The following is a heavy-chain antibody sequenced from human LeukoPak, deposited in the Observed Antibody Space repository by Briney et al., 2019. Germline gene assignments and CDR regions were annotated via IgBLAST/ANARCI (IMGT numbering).Heavy chain of an antibody. V-gene: IGHV3-23*01. J-gene: IGHJ4*02. Sequence: GGSLRLSCAASGFTFSSYAMNWVRQAPGKGLEWVLVISSSGGSTYYSDSVKGRFIISRDNSQNTLHLQMNSLRAEDTAVYYCAKAGIAVPATPEYWGQGTLVTVSS. CDR3: AKAGIAVPATPEY. D-gene: IGHD6-19*01. CDR1: GFTFSSYA. CDR2: ISSSGGST.